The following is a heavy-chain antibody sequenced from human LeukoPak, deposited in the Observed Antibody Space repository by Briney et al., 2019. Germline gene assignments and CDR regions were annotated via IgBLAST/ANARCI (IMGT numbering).Heavy chain of an antibody. J-gene: IGHJ3*02. CDR1: GGSISSYY. V-gene: IGHV4-59*08. Sequence: SETLSLTCTVSGGSISSYYWSWIRQPPGKGLEWIGYIYYSGSTNYNLSLKSRVTISVDTSKNQFSLKLSSVTAADTAVYYCARHNDAFDIWGQGTMVTVSS. CDR2: IYYSGST. CDR3: ARHNDAFDI.